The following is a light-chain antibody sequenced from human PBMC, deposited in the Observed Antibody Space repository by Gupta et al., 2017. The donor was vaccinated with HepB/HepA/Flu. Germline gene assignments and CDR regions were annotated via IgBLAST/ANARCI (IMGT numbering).Light chain of an antibody. CDR2: DTS. CDR3: QQRSNWLIT. Sequence: EIVLTQSPDTLSLSPGERATLSCRASQNVGSYLAWYQQKPGQPPRLLIYDTSNRATGIPARFNGSGSGTEFTLTISSLEPDDFAVYYCQQRSNWLITFGGGTKVEIK. V-gene: IGKV3-11*01. J-gene: IGKJ4*01. CDR1: QNVGSY.